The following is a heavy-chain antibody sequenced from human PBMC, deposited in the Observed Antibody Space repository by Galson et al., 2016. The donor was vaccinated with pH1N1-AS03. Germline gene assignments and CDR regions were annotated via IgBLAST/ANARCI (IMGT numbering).Heavy chain of an antibody. CDR2: IKEDGSEK. CDR1: GFTFGSYW. Sequence: SLRLSCAASGFTFGSYWMSWVRQAPGKGLEWVANIKEDGSEKSYVDSVKGRFTISRDNSKNSLYLQMNSLRVEDTALYYCARYGSSPWFDPWGQGTPVTVSS. V-gene: IGHV3-7*01. J-gene: IGHJ5*02. CDR3: ARYGSSPWFDP. D-gene: IGHD6-6*01.